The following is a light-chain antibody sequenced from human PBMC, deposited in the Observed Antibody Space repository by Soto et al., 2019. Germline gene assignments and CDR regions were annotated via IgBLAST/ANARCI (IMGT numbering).Light chain of an antibody. Sequence: SYELNQPPSVSVAPGKTARITCGGNNIGSKSVHWYQQKPGQAPVLVIYYDSDRPSGIPERFSGSNSGNTATLTISRVEAGDEADYYCQVWDSSSDHRGYVFGTGTKLTVL. J-gene: IGLJ1*01. CDR2: YDS. CDR1: NIGSKS. CDR3: QVWDSSSDHRGYV. V-gene: IGLV3-21*04.